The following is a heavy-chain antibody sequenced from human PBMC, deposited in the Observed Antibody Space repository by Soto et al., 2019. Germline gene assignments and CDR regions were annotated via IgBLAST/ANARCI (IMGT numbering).Heavy chain of an antibody. CDR1: GFTFSSYA. J-gene: IGHJ4*02. D-gene: IGHD3-10*01. CDR3: ARAGVVLLWLGELLDYFEY. CDR2: ISGSGGST. Sequence: GGSLRLSCAASGFTFSSYAMSWVRQAPGKGLEWVSAISGSGGSTYYADSVKGRFTISRDNSNNTLHLQMNSLRVEDTAVYYCARAGVVLLWLGELLDYFEYWGQGALVTVSS. V-gene: IGHV3-23*01.